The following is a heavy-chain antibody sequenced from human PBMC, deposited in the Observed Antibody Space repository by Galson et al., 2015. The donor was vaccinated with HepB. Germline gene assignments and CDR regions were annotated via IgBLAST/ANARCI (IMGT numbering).Heavy chain of an antibody. Sequence: SLRLSCAASGFTFSDYFMSWIRPTPGKGLEWFSFISGDATYRDYTDSVRGRFTISRDNAKNLLYLEMHSLRAEDTAGYYCARDQRRIATRLRPGLAAEAPDYWGQGILVTVSS. CDR1: GFTFSDYF. D-gene: IGHD6-6*01. V-gene: IGHV3-11*06. CDR2: ISGDATYR. J-gene: IGHJ4*02. CDR3: ARDQRRIATRLRPGLAAEAPDY.